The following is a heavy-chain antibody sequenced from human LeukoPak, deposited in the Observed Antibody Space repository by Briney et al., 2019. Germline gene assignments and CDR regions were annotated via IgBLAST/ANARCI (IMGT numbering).Heavy chain of an antibody. CDR3: ARASVYDFWSGYSVGTYFDY. V-gene: IGHV1-46*01. CDR1: GYTFTSYY. CDR2: INPSGGST. J-gene: IGHJ4*02. D-gene: IGHD3-3*01. Sequence: GASVKVSCKASGYTFTSYYMHWVRQAPGQGLEWMGIINPSGGSTSYAQKFQGRVTMTRDTSTSTVYMELGSLRSEDTAVYYCARASVYDFWSGYSVGTYFDYWGQGTLVTVSS.